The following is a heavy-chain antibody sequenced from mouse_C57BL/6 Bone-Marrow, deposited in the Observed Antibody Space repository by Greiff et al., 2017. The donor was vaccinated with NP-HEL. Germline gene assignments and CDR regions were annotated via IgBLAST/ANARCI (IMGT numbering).Heavy chain of an antibody. CDR3: ARGDYYGSREKFAY. V-gene: IGHV1-64*01. D-gene: IGHD1-1*01. CDR2: IHPNSGST. Sequence: QVQLQQSGAELVKPGASVKLSCKASGYTFTSYWMHWVKQRPGQGLEWIGMIHPNSGSTNYNEKFKSKATLTVDKSSSTAYMQLSSLTSEDSAVYYCARGDYYGSREKFAYWGQGTLVTVSA. J-gene: IGHJ3*01. CDR1: GYTFTSYW.